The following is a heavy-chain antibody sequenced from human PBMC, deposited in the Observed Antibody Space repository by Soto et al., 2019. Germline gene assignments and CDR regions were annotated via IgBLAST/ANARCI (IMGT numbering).Heavy chain of an antibody. Sequence: GGSLRLSCAASRFTFSSYAMNWVRQAPGKGLEWVSAISGSGDYTYYADSVKGRFTISRDNSKNTLSLQMNSLRAEDTALYYCAQAVVGMGVAGCWNDWGQGTLVTVSS. CDR2: ISGSGDYT. V-gene: IGHV3-23*01. J-gene: IGHJ4*02. D-gene: IGHD6-13*01. CDR3: AQAVVGMGVAGCWND. CDR1: RFTFSSYA.